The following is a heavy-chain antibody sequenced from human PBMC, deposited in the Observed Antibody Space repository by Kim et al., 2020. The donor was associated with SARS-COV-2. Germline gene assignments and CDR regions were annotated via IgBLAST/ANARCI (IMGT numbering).Heavy chain of an antibody. CDR1: GGTFSSYA. Sequence: SVKVSCKASGGTFSSYAISWVRQAPGQGLEWMGGIIPIFGTANYAQKFQGRVTITADESTSTAYMELSSLRSEDTAVYYCARIYTKIAAGYGMDVWGQGTTVTVSS. V-gene: IGHV1-69*13. CDR2: IIPIFGTA. J-gene: IGHJ6*02. D-gene: IGHD6-25*01. CDR3: ARIYTKIAAGYGMDV.